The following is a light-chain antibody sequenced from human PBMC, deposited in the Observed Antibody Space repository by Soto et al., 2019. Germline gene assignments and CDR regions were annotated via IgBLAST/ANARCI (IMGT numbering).Light chain of an antibody. J-gene: IGKJ2*01. CDR2: GAF. Sequence: EIVLTQSPGTLSLSPGERATLSCRASQSVSSSYLAWYQQKPGQAPRLLIYGAFSRATGIPVRFSGSGSGTDFTLTISRLEPEDFAVYYCQHYGSSPGYTFGQGTKLEIK. CDR1: QSVSSSY. CDR3: QHYGSSPGYT. V-gene: IGKV3-20*01.